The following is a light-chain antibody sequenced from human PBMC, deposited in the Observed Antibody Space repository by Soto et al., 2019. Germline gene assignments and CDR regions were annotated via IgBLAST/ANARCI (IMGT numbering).Light chain of an antibody. CDR1: SSNIGASY. V-gene: IGLV1-51*01. CDR2: DTD. Sequence: QSVLTQPPSMSAAPGQKITISCSGSSSNIGASYVFWYQQFPGTAPKLLIYDTDKRPSGIPDRFSGSKSGTSATLGITRLQTGDEADYYCGAWDSSLRVVLFGGGTRSPS. CDR3: GAWDSSLRVVL. J-gene: IGLJ3*02.